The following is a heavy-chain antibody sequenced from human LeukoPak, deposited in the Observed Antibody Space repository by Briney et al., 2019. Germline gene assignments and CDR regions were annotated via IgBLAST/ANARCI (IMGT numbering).Heavy chain of an antibody. CDR1: GFIFSNYA. D-gene: IGHD3-22*01. CDR2: ISGSGGST. Sequence: GGSLRLSCAASGFIFSNYAMRWVRQAPGKGLEWVSGISGSGGSTYYADSVKGRFTISRDNSKNTLYLQMNSLRAEDTAIYYCAKAYYFDSSAFYRPRTPFDYWGQGTLVTVSS. V-gene: IGHV3-23*01. J-gene: IGHJ4*02. CDR3: AKAYYFDSSAFYRPRTPFDY.